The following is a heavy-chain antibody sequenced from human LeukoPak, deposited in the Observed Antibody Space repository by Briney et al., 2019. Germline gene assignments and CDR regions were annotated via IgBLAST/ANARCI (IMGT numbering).Heavy chain of an antibody. CDR1: GYTFTGYY. J-gene: IGHJ4*02. Sequence: ASVKVSCKASGYTFTGYYMQWVRQAPGQGLEWMGWINPNSGGTHYVQRFQGWVTMTRDTSISTAYMELSRLTSDDTAVYYCARGSPYYDSSRANDLNYWGQGTLVTVSS. CDR2: INPNSGGT. D-gene: IGHD3-22*01. V-gene: IGHV1-2*04. CDR3: ARGSPYYDSSRANDLNY.